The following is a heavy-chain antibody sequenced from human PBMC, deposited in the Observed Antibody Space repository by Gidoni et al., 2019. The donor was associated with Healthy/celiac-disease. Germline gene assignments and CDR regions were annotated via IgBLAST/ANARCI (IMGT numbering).Heavy chain of an antibody. CDR1: GGTFSSYT. CDR3: ARDCSGGSCYSAFGFDP. D-gene: IGHD2-15*01. CDR2: IIPILGIA. J-gene: IGHJ5*02. Sequence: QVQLVQSGAEVKKPGSSVKVSCKASGGTFSSYTISWVRQAHGQGLEWMGRIIPILGIANYAQKFQGRVTITADKSTSTAYMELSSLRSEDTAVYYCARDCSGGSCYSAFGFDPWGQGTLVTVSS. V-gene: IGHV1-69*08.